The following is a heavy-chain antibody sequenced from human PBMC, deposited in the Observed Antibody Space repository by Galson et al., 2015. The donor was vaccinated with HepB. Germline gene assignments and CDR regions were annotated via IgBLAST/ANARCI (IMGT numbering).Heavy chain of an antibody. CDR2: IDWDDDK. CDR3: ARTLNSGPYYAFDY. D-gene: IGHD1-26*01. V-gene: IGHV2-70*04. Sequence: PALVKPTQTLTLTCTFSGFSLITTGMRVSWIRQPPGKALEWLARIDWDDDKFYSTSLKTRLTISKDTSKNQVVLTMTNMDPVDTATYYCARTLNSGPYYAFDYWGQGTLVTVSS. J-gene: IGHJ4*02. CDR1: GFSLITTGMR.